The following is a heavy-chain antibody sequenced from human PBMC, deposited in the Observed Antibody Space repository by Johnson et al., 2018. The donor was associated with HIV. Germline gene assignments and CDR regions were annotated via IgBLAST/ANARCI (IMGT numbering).Heavy chain of an antibody. CDR1: GFTFSTYD. CDR2: ISYDGANK. Sequence: VQLVESGGGVVQPGRSLRLSCAASGFTFSTYDMHWVRQAPGKGLAWVAVISYDGANKYYADSVKGRFTISRDNSKNTLYLQMNSLTTEDTAVYYCARVLESKVAAGSWAFDIWGQGTMVTVSS. CDR3: ARVLESKVAAGSWAFDI. J-gene: IGHJ3*02. D-gene: IGHD6-13*01. V-gene: IGHV3-30-3*01.